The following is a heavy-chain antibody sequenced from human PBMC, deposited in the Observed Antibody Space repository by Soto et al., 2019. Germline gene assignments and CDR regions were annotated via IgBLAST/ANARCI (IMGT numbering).Heavy chain of an antibody. J-gene: IGHJ6*02. Sequence: GESLKISCKGSGYSFTSYWIGWVRQMPGKGLEWMGIIYPGDSDTRYSPSFQGQVTISADKSISTAYLQWSSLKASDTAMYYCASYSNRYYYYYGMDVWGQGTTVTVS. CDR1: GYSFTSYW. CDR3: ASYSNRYYYYYGMDV. V-gene: IGHV5-51*01. CDR2: IYPGDSDT. D-gene: IGHD4-4*01.